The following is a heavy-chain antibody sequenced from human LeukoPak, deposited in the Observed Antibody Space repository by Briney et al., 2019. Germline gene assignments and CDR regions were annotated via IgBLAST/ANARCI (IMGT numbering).Heavy chain of an antibody. Sequence: SETLSLTCAVSGGSISSYYWSWIRQPPGKGLEWIGDIYYSGSTNYNPSLKSRVTISVDTSKNQFSLKLSSVTAADTAVYYCARFAYGSVDYWGQGTLVTVSS. V-gene: IGHV4-59*01. CDR1: GGSISSYY. D-gene: IGHD3-10*01. CDR2: IYYSGST. CDR3: ARFAYGSVDY. J-gene: IGHJ4*02.